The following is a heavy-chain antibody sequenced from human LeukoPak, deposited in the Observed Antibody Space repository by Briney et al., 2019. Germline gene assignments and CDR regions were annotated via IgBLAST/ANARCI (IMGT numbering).Heavy chain of an antibody. CDR3: ARDPYSGSYGNYYYYFMDV. Sequence: GGSLRLSCAASGFTLSSYAMSWVRQGPGKGLEWVSAISVSGDTYHADSVKGRFTISRDNAKNSLYLQMNSLRAEDTAVYYCARDPYSGSYGNYYYYFMDVWGKGTTVTISS. CDR1: GFTLSSYA. V-gene: IGHV3-21*01. J-gene: IGHJ6*03. CDR2: ISVSGDT. D-gene: IGHD1-26*01.